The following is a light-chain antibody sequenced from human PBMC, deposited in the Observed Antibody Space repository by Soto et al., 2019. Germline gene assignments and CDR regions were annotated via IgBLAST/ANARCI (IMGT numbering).Light chain of an antibody. CDR3: QQSYSTPRT. V-gene: IGKV1-39*01. Sequence: DIQMTQYPSSLSASVGDRLTITCRASQSISSYLNWYQQKPGKAPKLLIYAASTLQSGVPSRFSGSGSGTDFTLTVSSLQPEDFATYYCQQSYSTPRTFGQGTKVEIK. CDR1: QSISSY. J-gene: IGKJ1*01. CDR2: AAS.